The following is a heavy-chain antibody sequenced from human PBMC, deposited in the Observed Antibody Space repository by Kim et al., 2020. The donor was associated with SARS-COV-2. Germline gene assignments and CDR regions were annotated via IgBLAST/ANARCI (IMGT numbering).Heavy chain of an antibody. Sequence: GGSLRLSCAVSGFSFTNWMHWVRQAPGKGLVWVSRSNSDGSNTIYADSVKGRFTISRDNAKNTLYLQMNSLRAEDTALYYCVREYCSTTDCFPLDYWGQGTLVTVSS. V-gene: IGHV3-74*01. D-gene: IGHD2-2*01. CDR3: VREYCSTTDCFPLDY. CDR2: SNSDGSNT. J-gene: IGHJ4*02. CDR1: GFSFTNW.